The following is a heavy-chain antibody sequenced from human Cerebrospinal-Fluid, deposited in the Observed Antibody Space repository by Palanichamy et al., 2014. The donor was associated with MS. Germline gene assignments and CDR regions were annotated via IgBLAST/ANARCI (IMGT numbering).Heavy chain of an antibody. D-gene: IGHD5-18*01. Sequence: QVQLVQSGAEVKKPGASVKVSCKASGYTFRGYYMHWVRQAPGQGLEWMGRINPNSGGTNYAQKFQGWVTMTRDTPISTAYMELSRLRSDDTAVYYCARDGSYGLGVYGLGYGMDVWGQGTTVTVSS. CDR3: ARDGSYGLGVYGLGYGMDV. V-gene: IGHV1-2*04. CDR2: INPNSGGT. CDR1: GYTFRGYY. J-gene: IGHJ6*02.